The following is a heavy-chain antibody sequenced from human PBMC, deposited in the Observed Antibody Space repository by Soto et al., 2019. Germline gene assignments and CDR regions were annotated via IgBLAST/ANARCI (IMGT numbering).Heavy chain of an antibody. CDR1: GFTFSSYS. J-gene: IGHJ4*02. CDR2: ISSSSSYI. CDR3: ARDFEYSSSSSEEVGDD. V-gene: IGHV3-21*01. D-gene: IGHD6-13*01. Sequence: EVQLVESGGGLVKPGGSLRLSCAASGFTFSSYSMNWVRQAPGKGLEWVSSISSSSSYIYYADSVKGRFTISRDNAKNSLYLQMNSLRAEDTAVYYCARDFEYSSSSSEEVGDDWGQGTLVTVSS.